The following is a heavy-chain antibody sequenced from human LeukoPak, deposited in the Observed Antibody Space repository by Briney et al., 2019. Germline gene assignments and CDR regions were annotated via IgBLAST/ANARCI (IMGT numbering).Heavy chain of an antibody. D-gene: IGHD5-12*01. CDR3: ARDLSGYDFFDY. CDR2: IYTSGST. J-gene: IGHJ4*02. CDR1: GGSISSGSYY. V-gene: IGHV4-61*02. Sequence: SETLSLTCTVSGGSISSGSYYWSWIRQPAGKGLEWIGRIYTSGSTNYNPSLKSRVTISVDTSKNQFPLKLSSVTAADTAVYYCARDLSGYDFFDYWGQGTLVTVSS.